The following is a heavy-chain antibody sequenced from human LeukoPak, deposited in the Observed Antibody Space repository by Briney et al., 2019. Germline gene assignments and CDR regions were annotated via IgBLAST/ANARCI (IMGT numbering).Heavy chain of an antibody. Sequence: SETLSLTCTVSGGSISSYYWRWIRQPPGKGLEWSGYIYYSGSTNYNPSLKSRVTISVDTSKNQFSLKLSSVTAADTAVYYCARDPGYAFDIWGQGTMVTVSS. CDR2: IYYSGST. CDR1: GGSISSYY. V-gene: IGHV4-59*01. J-gene: IGHJ3*02. CDR3: ARDPGYAFDI.